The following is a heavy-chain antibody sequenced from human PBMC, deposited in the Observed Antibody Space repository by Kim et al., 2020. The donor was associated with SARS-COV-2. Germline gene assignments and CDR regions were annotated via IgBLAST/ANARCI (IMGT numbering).Heavy chain of an antibody. D-gene: IGHD3-10*01. CDR1: GYTFTGYY. CDR3: ARELITMVRGVRDSLGY. Sequence: ASVKVSCKASGYTFTGYYMHWVRQAPGQGLEWMGWINPNSGGTNYAQKFQGRVTMTRDTSISTAYMELSRLRSDDTAVYYCARELITMVRGVRDSLGYWGQGTLVTSPQ. CDR2: INPNSGGT. J-gene: IGHJ4*02. V-gene: IGHV1-2*02.